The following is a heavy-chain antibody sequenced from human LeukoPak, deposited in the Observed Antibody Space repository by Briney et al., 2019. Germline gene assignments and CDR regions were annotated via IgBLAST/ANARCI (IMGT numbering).Heavy chain of an antibody. V-gene: IGHV4-34*01. Sequence: SETLSLTCAVYGGSFSGYYWSWIRQPPGKGLEWIGEINHSGSTSYNPSLKSRVTISVDTSKNQFSLKLSSVTAADAALYYCARGLNYYDNTGYYPAYMDVWGKGTTVTVSS. CDR3: ARGLNYYDNTGYYPAYMDV. D-gene: IGHD3-22*01. J-gene: IGHJ6*03. CDR1: GGSFSGYY. CDR2: INHSGST.